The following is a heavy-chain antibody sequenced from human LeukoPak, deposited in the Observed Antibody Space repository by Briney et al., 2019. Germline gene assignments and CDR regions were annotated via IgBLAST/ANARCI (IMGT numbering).Heavy chain of an antibody. CDR1: GYTFTSYA. V-gene: IGHV7-4-1*02. Sequence: EASVKVSCTASGYTFTSYAMNWVRQAPGQGLEWMGWINTNTGNPTYAQGFTGRFVFSLDTSVSTAYLQISSLKAEDTAVYYCARDRCWGSCSRGGGDYWGQGTLVTVSS. CDR3: ARDRCWGSCSRGGGDY. CDR2: INTNTGNP. J-gene: IGHJ4*02. D-gene: IGHD2-2*01.